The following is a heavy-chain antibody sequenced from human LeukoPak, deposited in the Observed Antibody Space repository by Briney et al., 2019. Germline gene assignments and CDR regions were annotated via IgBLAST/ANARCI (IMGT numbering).Heavy chain of an antibody. Sequence: KSWGSLRLSCAASGFTFSSYSMNWVRKAPGKGLEWVSSISSSSSYIYHADSVKGRFTISRDNAKNSLYLQMNSLSAEYTAAYDCARVASGSYSYYYYNGMDVWGQGTTVTVSS. D-gene: IGHD1-26*01. V-gene: IGHV3-21*01. CDR2: ISSSSSYI. CDR3: ARVASGSYSYYYYNGMDV. CDR1: GFTFSSYS. J-gene: IGHJ6*02.